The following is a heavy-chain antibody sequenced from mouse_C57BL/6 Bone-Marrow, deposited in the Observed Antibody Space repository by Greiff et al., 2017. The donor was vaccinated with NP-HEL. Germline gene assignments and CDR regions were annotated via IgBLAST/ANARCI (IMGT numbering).Heavy chain of an antibody. J-gene: IGHJ3*01. CDR2: IDPETGGT. CDR3: TRAGSCCRFAY. Sequence: QVQLQQSGAELVRPGASVTLSCKASGYTFTDYEMHWVKQTPVHGLEWIGAIDPETGGTAYNQKFKGKAILTAGKSSSTAYMQLLSLTSEDSSVDYCTRAGSCCRFAYWGKGTLVTVS. D-gene: IGHD3-3*01. V-gene: IGHV1-15*01. CDR1: GYTFTDYE.